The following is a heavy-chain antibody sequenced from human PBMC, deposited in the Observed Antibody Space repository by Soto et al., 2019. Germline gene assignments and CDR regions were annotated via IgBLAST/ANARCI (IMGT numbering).Heavy chain of an antibody. D-gene: IGHD3-22*01. Sequence: SETLSLTCTVSGGSISSSSYYWGWIRQPPGKGLEWIGSIYYSGSTYYNPSLKSRVTISVDTSKNQFSLKLSSVTAADTAVYYCAGTSSGYYVVYWGQGTLVTVSS. CDR3: AGTSSGYYVVY. CDR2: IYYSGST. CDR1: GGSISSSSYY. V-gene: IGHV4-39*01. J-gene: IGHJ4*02.